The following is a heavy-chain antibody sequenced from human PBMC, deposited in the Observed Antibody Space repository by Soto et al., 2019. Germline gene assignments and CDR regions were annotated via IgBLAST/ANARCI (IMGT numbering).Heavy chain of an antibody. CDR2: IKQDGTEK. D-gene: IGHD5-12*01. V-gene: IGHV3-7*04. Sequence: EVQLVESGGGLVQPGGSLRLSCAASGFTISSYWMTWVRQAPGKGLEWVANIKQDGTEKFYVDSVKGRFTISRDNAKNSLYLKMNSLRAEDTAVYYCARDGDGIVATINVFDYWGQGTLVTVSS. J-gene: IGHJ4*02. CDR3: ARDGDGIVATINVFDY. CDR1: GFTISSYW.